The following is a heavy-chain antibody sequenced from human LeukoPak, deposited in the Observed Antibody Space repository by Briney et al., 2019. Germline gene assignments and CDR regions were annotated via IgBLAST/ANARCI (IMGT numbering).Heavy chain of an antibody. CDR1: GFTFSSYW. D-gene: IGHD3-10*01. CDR3: ARETAVSGGIFFDC. V-gene: IGHV3-74*01. CDR2: ISSDGSRT. Sequence: PGGSLRLSCAASGFTFSSYWMHWVRQAPGKVLVWVSRISSDGSRTNYADSVQGRLTISRDNAKNTLFLHMNSLRAEDTAVYYCARETAVSGGIFFDCWGQGTLVTVSS. J-gene: IGHJ4*02.